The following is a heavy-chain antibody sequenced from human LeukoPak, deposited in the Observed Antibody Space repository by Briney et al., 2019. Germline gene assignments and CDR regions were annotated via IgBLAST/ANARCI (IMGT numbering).Heavy chain of an antibody. CDR3: AKDEDHRNVWNGIDI. D-gene: IGHD1-1*01. CDR2: IWYDGSNK. CDR1: GFTFSSYG. Sequence: GGSLRLSCAASGFTFSSYGIHWVAQAPGKGLECLAVIWYDGSNKDYADSVKGRFTISRDNSKTTLYLPLNSLRAEDTAVYYCAKDEDHRNVWNGIDIWGQGTMVTVSS. V-gene: IGHV3-33*06. J-gene: IGHJ3*02.